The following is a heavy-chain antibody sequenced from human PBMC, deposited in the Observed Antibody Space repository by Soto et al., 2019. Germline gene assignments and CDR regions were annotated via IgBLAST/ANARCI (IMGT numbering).Heavy chain of an antibody. V-gene: IGHV3-11*05. CDR3: VRGVILTGFNNFDE. CDR1: GVPFSDYY. J-gene: IGHJ4*02. CDR2: ISSSTSHT. Sequence: GGSLRLSCAVSGVPFSDYYMTRIRQAPGKGLEWVSYISSSTSHTNYADSVKGRFTISSDNAKNSLYMQMNSLRAEDTSVYYSVRGVILTGFNNFDEGGQGPMVTVS. D-gene: IGHD3-9*01.